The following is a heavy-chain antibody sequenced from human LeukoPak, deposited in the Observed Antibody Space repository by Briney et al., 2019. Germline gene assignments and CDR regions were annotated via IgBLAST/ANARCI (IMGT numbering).Heavy chain of an antibody. Sequence: ASVKVSCKASGYTFTDYAMNWVRQAPGQGLEWMGWINTNTGIPTYVQGFTGRFVFSLDTSFSTAYLQISSLKAEDTAVYYCARRRRADGDCNDYWGQGTLVTVSS. J-gene: IGHJ4*02. CDR2: INTNTGIP. D-gene: IGHD4-17*01. CDR3: ARRRRADGDCNDY. CDR1: GYTFTDYA. V-gene: IGHV7-4-1*02.